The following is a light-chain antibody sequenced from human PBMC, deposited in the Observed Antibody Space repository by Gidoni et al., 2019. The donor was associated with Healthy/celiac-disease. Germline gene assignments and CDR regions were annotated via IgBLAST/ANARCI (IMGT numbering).Light chain of an antibody. CDR2: QDS. Sequence: SYELPPPPSVSVSPGQTASITCSGDKLGDKYACWYQQKPGQSPVLVIYQDSKRPSGIPARFSGSNSGNTATLTISGTQAMDEADYYCQAWDSSTEVVFGGGTKLTVL. CDR1: KLGDKY. V-gene: IGLV3-1*01. J-gene: IGLJ2*01. CDR3: QAWDSSTEVV.